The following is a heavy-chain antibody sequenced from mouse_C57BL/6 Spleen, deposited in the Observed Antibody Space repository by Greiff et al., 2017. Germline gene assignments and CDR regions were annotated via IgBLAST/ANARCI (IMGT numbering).Heavy chain of an antibody. CDR3: TFPFYGNNYDY. D-gene: IGHD1-1*01. CDR2: IDPENGDT. J-gene: IGHJ2*01. Sequence: VQLQQSGAELVRPGASVKLSCTASGFNIKDDYMHWVKQRPEQGLEWIGWIDPENGDTEYASKFQGKATITADTSSNTAYLQLSSLTSEDTAVYFCTFPFYGNNYDYWGQGTTLPGSS. V-gene: IGHV14-4*01. CDR1: GFNIKDDY.